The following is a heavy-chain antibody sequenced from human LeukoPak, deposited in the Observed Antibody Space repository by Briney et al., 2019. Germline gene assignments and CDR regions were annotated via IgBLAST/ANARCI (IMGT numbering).Heavy chain of an antibody. CDR2: IKQDGSEK. J-gene: IGHJ1*01. CDR1: GFTFNTYW. D-gene: IGHD2-15*01. CDR3: ARGYDGGGYFQY. Sequence: PGGSLRLSCAASGFTFNTYWMDWVRQAPGKGLEWVANIKQDGSEKLYVDSVKGRFTISRDNAKNSLYLQMNSLRAEGTAVYYCARGYDGGGYFQYWGQGTLVTVSS. V-gene: IGHV3-7*01.